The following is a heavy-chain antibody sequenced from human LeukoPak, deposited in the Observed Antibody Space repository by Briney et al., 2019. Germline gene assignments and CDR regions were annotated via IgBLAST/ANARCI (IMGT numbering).Heavy chain of an antibody. CDR2: IYHSGST. CDR3: ARRAGTTLHFQH. Sequence: SETLSLTCTVSGGSISSGGYYWSWIRQPPGKGLEWIGYIYHSGSTYYNPSLKSRVTISVDRSKNQFSLKLSSVTAADTAVYYCARRAGTTLHFQHWGQGTLVTVSS. CDR1: GGSISSGGYY. V-gene: IGHV4-30-2*01. D-gene: IGHD1-7*01. J-gene: IGHJ1*01.